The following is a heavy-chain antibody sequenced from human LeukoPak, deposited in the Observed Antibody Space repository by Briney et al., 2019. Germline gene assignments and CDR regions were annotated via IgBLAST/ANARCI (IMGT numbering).Heavy chain of an antibody. Sequence: ASVKVSCKASGYTFTGYYMHWVRHAPGQGLEWMGWINPNSGGTNYAQKFQGRVTMTRDTSISTAYMELSRLRSDDTAVYYCARVGYSGYDRPRYNWFDPWGQGTLVTVSS. CDR1: GYTFTGYY. D-gene: IGHD5-12*01. CDR2: INPNSGGT. V-gene: IGHV1-2*02. CDR3: ARVGYSGYDRPRYNWFDP. J-gene: IGHJ5*02.